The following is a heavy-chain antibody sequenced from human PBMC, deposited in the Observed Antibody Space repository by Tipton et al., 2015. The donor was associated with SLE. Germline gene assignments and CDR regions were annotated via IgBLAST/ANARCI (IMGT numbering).Heavy chain of an antibody. V-gene: IGHV4-59*01. Sequence: LRLSCAVYGGSFSGYYWSWIRQPPGKGLEWIGYIYYSGSTNYNPSLKSRVTISVDTSKNQFSLKLSSVTAADTAVYYCARDSPGDFDWFDAFDIWGQGTMVTVSS. D-gene: IGHD3-9*01. CDR2: IYYSGST. J-gene: IGHJ3*02. CDR3: ARDSPGDFDWFDAFDI. CDR1: GGSFSGYY.